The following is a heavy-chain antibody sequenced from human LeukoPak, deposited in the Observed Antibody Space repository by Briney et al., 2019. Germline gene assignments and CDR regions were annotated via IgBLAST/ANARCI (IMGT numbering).Heavy chain of an antibody. V-gene: IGHV3-48*03. CDR1: GFTFSSYE. J-gene: IGHJ5*02. CDR2: ISSSGSTI. D-gene: IGHD2-15*01. CDR3: AREVVVAATPPAWFDP. Sequence: GGSLRLSCAASGFTFSSYEMNWVRQAPGKGLEWVSYISSSGSTIYYADSVKGRFTISRDNAKNSLYLQMNSLRAEDTAVYYCAREVVVAATPPAWFDPWGQGTVVTVSS.